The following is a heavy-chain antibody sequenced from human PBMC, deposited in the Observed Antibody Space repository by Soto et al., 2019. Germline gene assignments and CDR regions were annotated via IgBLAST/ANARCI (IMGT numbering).Heavy chain of an antibody. D-gene: IGHD2-15*01. Sequence: WWSLRLSCSASTISFSDYTINWFRQAPGKGLEWVASINSASSYIYYAVSVQGRFTISRDNGKKSLYLQMNSLRAEDTAAYYCARSDGVAGNWYFDLWGRGTLVTVSS. V-gene: IGHV3-21*01. CDR2: INSASSYI. J-gene: IGHJ2*01. CDR3: ARSDGVAGNWYFDL. CDR1: TISFSDYT.